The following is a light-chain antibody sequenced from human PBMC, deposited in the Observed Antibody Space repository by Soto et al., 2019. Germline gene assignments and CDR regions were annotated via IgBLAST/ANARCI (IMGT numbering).Light chain of an antibody. CDR2: AAS. CDR3: QQYNTFWT. V-gene: IGKV1-5*01. Sequence: DIQMTQSPSTLSASVGDRVTITCRASQTIISWLAGYQQKPGKAPKLLIYAASTLESGVSSRFSGSGSGTEFTLTISSLQPDDFATYYCQQYNTFWTFGQGTKVDIK. CDR1: QTIISW. J-gene: IGKJ1*01.